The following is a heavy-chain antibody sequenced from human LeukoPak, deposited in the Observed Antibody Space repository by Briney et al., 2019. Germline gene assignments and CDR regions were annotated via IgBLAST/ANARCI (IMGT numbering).Heavy chain of an antibody. CDR1: GFTVSNTY. V-gene: IGHV3-66*01. J-gene: IGHJ4*02. Sequence: GGALRLSCAASGFTVSNTYMSWVREAPGKGLEWVSVIYAGVTAHYVDSVKGRFTISRDNSKNTLHLQMDNLRAEDTAVYYCARDVNYDHTYWGQGTLVTVSS. D-gene: IGHD1-7*01. CDR2: IYAGVTA. CDR3: ARDVNYDHTY.